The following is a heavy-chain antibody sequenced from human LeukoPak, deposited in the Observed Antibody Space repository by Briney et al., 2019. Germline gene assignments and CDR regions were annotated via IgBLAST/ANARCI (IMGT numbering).Heavy chain of an antibody. CDR1: GFIFSGYW. V-gene: IGHV3-7*01. CDR2: IKQDGSDK. D-gene: IGHD1-20*01. CDR3: ARGWYKRKFLDY. Sequence: GGSLRLSCAASGFIFSGYWMTWVRQAPGKGLEWVANIKQDGSDKYYVDPVKGRFTISRDNAKNSLYLQMSSLRAEDTAVYYCARGWYKRKFLDYWGQGTRVTVSS. J-gene: IGHJ4*02.